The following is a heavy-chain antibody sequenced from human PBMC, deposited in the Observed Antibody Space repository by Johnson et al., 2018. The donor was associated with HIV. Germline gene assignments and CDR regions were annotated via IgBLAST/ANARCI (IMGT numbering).Heavy chain of an antibody. CDR3: AREGGIAAAGTDAFDS. J-gene: IGHJ3*02. CDR2: IRYDGSNK. D-gene: IGHD6-13*01. Sequence: MQLVESGGGLVQPGGSLRLSCAASGFTFSNYGMHWVRQSPGKGLEWVAFIRYDGSNKYYADSVKGRFTISRDNSKNTLYLQMNSLRAEDTAVYYCAREGGIAAAGTDAFDSWGQGTMVTVSS. V-gene: IGHV3-30*02. CDR1: GFTFSNYG.